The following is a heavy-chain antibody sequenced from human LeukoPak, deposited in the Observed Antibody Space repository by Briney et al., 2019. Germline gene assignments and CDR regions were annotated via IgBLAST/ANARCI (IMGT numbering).Heavy chain of an antibody. CDR2: IYYSGST. J-gene: IGHJ4*02. Sequence: PLETLSLTCTVSGGSISGYYWNWIRQPPGKGLEWIGYIYYSGSTNCNPSLKSRLTISVDTSKNQFSLKLNSVTAADTAVYYCAREGGGYSHGYDYWGQGILVTVSS. CDR3: AREGGGYSHGYDY. V-gene: IGHV4-59*01. D-gene: IGHD5-18*01. CDR1: GGSISGYY.